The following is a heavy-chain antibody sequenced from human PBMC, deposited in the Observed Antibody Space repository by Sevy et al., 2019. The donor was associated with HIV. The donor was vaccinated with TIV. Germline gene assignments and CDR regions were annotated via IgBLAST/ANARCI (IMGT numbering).Heavy chain of an antibody. Sequence: GGSLRLSCSASGFDFFNVWMTWVRQAPGKGLEWVGRIKSETDGGTREYAAAVKGRFTISRDDSKDTLYLQMNSLKTKDTAVYYYATQRWLFFETSSRYLLPYFDSWGQGTLVTVSS. V-gene: IGHV3-15*01. CDR2: IKSETDGGTR. CDR3: ATQRWLFFETSSRYLLPYFDS. CDR1: GFDFFNVW. D-gene: IGHD3-22*01. J-gene: IGHJ4*02.